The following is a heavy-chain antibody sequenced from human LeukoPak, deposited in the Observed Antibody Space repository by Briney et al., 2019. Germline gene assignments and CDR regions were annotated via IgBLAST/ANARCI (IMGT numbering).Heavy chain of an antibody. Sequence: GGSLRLSCAASGFIYGNHAMSWVRQAPGKGLEWVSGISGSGSNTYYADSVKGRFTISTDNSKNTLYLQMNSLRAEDTAVYYCAKGLSRELLSDFDYWGQGTLVTVSS. J-gene: IGHJ4*02. V-gene: IGHV3-23*01. CDR3: AKGLSRELLSDFDY. D-gene: IGHD1-26*01. CDR2: ISGSGSNT. CDR1: GFIYGNHA.